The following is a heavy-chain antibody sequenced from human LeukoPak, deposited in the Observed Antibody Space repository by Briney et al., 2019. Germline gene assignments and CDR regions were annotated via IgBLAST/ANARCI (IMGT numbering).Heavy chain of an antibody. CDR3: AKDRGGYCSRTTCREDWYFDL. CDR1: GFSFSTYG. Sequence: PGGSLRLSCAASGFSFSTYGMHWVRQAPSKGLEWVAFIRYDGDIKSYADSVKGRFIISRHNSKKTLDLQMNSLRDEDTAVYYCAKDRGGYCSRTTCREDWYFDLWGRGTLITVSS. J-gene: IGHJ2*01. V-gene: IGHV3-30*02. CDR2: IRYDGDIK. D-gene: IGHD2-2*01.